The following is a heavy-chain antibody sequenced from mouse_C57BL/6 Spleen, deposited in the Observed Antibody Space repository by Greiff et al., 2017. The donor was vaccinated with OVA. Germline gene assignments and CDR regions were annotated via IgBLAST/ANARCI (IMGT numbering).Heavy chain of an antibody. D-gene: IGHD2-1*01. CDR2: ISDGGSYT. J-gene: IGHJ1*03. Sequence: DVHLVESGGGLVKPGGSLKLSCAASGFTFSSYAMSWVRQTPEKRLEWVATISDGGSYTYYPDNVKGRFTISRDNAKNNLYLQMSHLKSEDTAMYYCARWGNRYFDVWGTGTTVTVSS. CDR1: GFTFSSYA. V-gene: IGHV5-4*01. CDR3: ARWGNRYFDV.